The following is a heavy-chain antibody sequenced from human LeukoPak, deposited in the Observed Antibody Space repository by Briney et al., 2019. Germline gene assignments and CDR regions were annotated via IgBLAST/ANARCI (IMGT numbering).Heavy chain of an antibody. J-gene: IGHJ4*02. CDR3: ARASRGEYCSSTSCYFDY. V-gene: IGHV3-33*01. CDR2: IWYDGSNK. D-gene: IGHD2-2*01. Sequence: PGRSLRLSCAASGFTFSSYGMHWVRQAPGKGLEWVAVIWYDGSNKYYADSVKGRFTISRGNSKNTLYLQMNSLRAEDTAVYYCARASRGEYCSSTSCYFDYWGQGTLVTVSS. CDR1: GFTFSSYG.